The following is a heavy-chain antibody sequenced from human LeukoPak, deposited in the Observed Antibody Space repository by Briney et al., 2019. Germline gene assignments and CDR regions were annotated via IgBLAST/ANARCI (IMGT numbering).Heavy chain of an antibody. J-gene: IGHJ4*02. CDR1: GYTFSRHY. D-gene: IGHD4-11*01. CDR2: INPSGGTT. Sequence: ASVKVSCKASGYTFSRHYMHWVRQAPGQGLEWMGIINPSGGTTGYAQKFRGRVTMTRDTSTTTVYMELSSLRSEDTAVYYRARDLDMTTVTSDFDYWGQGTLVTVSS. CDR3: ARDLDMTTVTSDFDY. V-gene: IGHV1-46*01.